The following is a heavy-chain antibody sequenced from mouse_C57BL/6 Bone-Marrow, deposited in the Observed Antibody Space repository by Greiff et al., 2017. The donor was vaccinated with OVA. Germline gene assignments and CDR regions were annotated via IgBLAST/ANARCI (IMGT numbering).Heavy chain of an antibody. V-gene: IGHV1-64*01. CDR2: IHPNSGST. J-gene: IGHJ1*03. D-gene: IGHD1-1*01. Sequence: QVQLQQPGAELVKPGASVKLSCKASGYTFTSYWMHWVKQRPGQGLEWIGMIHPNSGSTNYNEKFKSKATLTVDKSSSTAYMQLSSLTSEDSAVYYCAGDYGSRQGYFDVWGTGTTVTVSS. CDR3: AGDYGSRQGYFDV. CDR1: GYTFTSYW.